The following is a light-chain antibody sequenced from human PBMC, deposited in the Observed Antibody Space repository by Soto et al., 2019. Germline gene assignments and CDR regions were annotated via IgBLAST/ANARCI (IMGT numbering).Light chain of an antibody. CDR3: QQRSNWPLT. CDR1: QSVSSF. V-gene: IGKV3-11*01. Sequence: SPGTLSVSPWEGHTLSWKASQSVSSFLAWYQQKPGQAPRLLIYDASNRATGIPARFSGSGSGTDFTLTISSLEPEDFAVYYCQQRSNWPLTFGGGTKVDIK. CDR2: DAS. J-gene: IGKJ4*01.